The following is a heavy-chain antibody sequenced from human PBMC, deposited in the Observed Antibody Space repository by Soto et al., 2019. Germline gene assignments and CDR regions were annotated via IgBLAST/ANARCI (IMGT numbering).Heavy chain of an antibody. CDR2: TYFRSKWYN. J-gene: IGHJ5*02. CDR3: AKGDNLGPKTGYAFDP. Sequence: SQTLSLPCAISGDSVSSNTASWNWIRQSPSRGLEWLGWTYFRSKWYNDYAVSVKSRIIINPDTSNNQFSLQLNSVTPEDTAVYFCAKGDNLGPKTGYAFDPWGQGIMVTVSS. V-gene: IGHV6-1*01. CDR1: GDSVSSNTAS. D-gene: IGHD5-12*01.